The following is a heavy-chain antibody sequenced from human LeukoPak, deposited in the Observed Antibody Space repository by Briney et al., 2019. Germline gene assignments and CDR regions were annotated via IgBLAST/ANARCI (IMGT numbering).Heavy chain of an antibody. J-gene: IGHJ4*02. V-gene: IGHV4-30-4*08. CDR3: ARDTTDDSSGYSIFDY. CDR1: GGSISSGDYY. Sequence: SQTLSLTCTVSGGSISSGDYYWSWIRQPPGKGLEWIGYIYYSGSTYYNPSLKSRVTISVDTSKNQFSLKLSSATAADTAVYYCARDTTDDSSGYSIFDYWGQGTLVTVSS. CDR2: IYYSGST. D-gene: IGHD3-22*01.